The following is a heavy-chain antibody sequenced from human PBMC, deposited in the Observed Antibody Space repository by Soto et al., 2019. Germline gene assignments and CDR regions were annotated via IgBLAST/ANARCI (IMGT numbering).Heavy chain of an antibody. J-gene: IGHJ2*01. D-gene: IGHD2-21*01. CDR1: GYTFTTFW. V-gene: IGHV5-51*01. Sequence: GESLKISCTGFGYTFTTFWIGWVRQMPGEGLEWIGIIYPGDSDARYSPSFQGQVTMSVDKYITTAYLQWSSLKASDTAMYYCASFRNLYFDLWGRGTLVNVSS. CDR2: IYPGDSDA. CDR3: ASFRNLYFDL.